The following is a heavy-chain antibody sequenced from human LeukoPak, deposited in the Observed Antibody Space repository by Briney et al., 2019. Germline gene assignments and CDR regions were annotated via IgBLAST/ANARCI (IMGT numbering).Heavy chain of an antibody. V-gene: IGHV3-7*01. Sequence: GGSLRLSCAASGFTFSSYWMSWVRQAPGKGLEWVANIKQDGSEKYYVDSVKGRFTISRDNAKNSLYLQINSLRAEDTAVYYCARSSRRNSLRVFGVVTKDQYYFDSWGQGTLVTVSS. J-gene: IGHJ4*02. CDR2: IKQDGSEK. CDR1: GFTFSSYW. D-gene: IGHD3-3*01. CDR3: ARSSRRNSLRVFGVVTKDQYYFDS.